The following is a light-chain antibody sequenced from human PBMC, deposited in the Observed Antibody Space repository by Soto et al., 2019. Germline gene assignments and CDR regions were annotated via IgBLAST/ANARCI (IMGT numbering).Light chain of an antibody. J-gene: IGLJ2*01. CDR2: EDT. CDR1: SSDIGSYNL. CDR3: YSYVGSSTLV. V-gene: IGLV2-23*01. Sequence: QSALTQPASVSGSPGQSITISCTGTSSDIGSYNLVSWYQQHPGKVPKLMIYEDTKRPSGVSNRFSGSKSGNTASLTISGLRSEYEADYYCYSYVGSSTLVFGGGTKLTVL.